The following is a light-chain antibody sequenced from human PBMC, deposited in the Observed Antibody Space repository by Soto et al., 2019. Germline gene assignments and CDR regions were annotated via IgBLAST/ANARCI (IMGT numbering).Light chain of an antibody. Sequence: QSVLTQPASVSGSPGQSITISCTGTSSDVGGYNYVSWYQQHPGKAPKLMIHDVSNRPSGVSNRFSGSKSGSTASLTISGLQAEDEADYYCSSYTSSSTLLFGGGTKLTVL. J-gene: IGLJ3*02. CDR1: SSDVGGYNY. CDR3: SSYTSSSTLL. CDR2: DVS. V-gene: IGLV2-14*01.